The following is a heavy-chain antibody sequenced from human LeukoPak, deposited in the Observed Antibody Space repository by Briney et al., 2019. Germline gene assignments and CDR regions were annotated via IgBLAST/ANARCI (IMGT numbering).Heavy chain of an antibody. CDR1: GFTFSDYG. CDR2: ISSTGGTT. D-gene: IGHD1-14*01. V-gene: IGHV3-21*01. Sequence: PGGSLRLSCAASGFTFSDYGMSWVRQAPGKGLEWISSISSTGGTTYYADSVKGRFTISRDNTKNSLYLQMNSLRAEDTAVYYCARAESGKTYYYYMDVWGKGATVTVSS. CDR3: ARAESGKTYYYYMDV. J-gene: IGHJ6*03.